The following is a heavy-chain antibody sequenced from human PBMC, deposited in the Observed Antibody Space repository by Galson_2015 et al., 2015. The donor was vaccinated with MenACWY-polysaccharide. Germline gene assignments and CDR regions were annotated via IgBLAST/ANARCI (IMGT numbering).Heavy chain of an antibody. J-gene: IGHJ4*02. D-gene: IGHD3-3*01. Sequence: SLRLSCAASGFTFNNFAMSWVRQAPGKGLEWVSAISGNGANTYYADSVRGRFTISRDTSRNTLYLQMRSLRADDTALYYCARAGIRDVVPTARFSPAPDYWGQGTLVTVSS. CDR2: ISGNGANT. CDR1: GFTFNNFA. V-gene: IGHV3-23*01. CDR3: ARAGIRDVVPTARFSPAPDY.